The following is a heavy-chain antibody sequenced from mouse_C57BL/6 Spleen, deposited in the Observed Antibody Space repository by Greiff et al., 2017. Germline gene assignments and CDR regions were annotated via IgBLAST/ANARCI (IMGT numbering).Heavy chain of an antibody. V-gene: IGHV1-26*01. CDR3: ARRGDDYDRGYWYFDV. CDR1: GYTFTDYY. D-gene: IGHD2-4*01. CDR2: INPNNGGT. Sequence: VQLQQSGPELVKPGASVKISCKASGYTFTDYYMNWVKQSHGKSLEWIGDINPNNGGTSYNQKFKGTATLTVDKSSSTAYMELRSLTSEDSAVYYCARRGDDYDRGYWYFDVWGTGTTVTVSS. J-gene: IGHJ1*03.